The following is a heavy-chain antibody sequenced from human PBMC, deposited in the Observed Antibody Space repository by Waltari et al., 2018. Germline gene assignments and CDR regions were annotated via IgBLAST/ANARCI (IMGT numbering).Heavy chain of an antibody. J-gene: IGHJ5*02. CDR3: ARGGQYQLLNLNWFDP. D-gene: IGHD2-2*02. Sequence: QLQLQESGSGLVKPSQTLSLTCAVSGGSISSGGYSWSWIRQPPGKGLEWIGYIYHSWSTYYNPSLKSRVTISVDRSKNQFSLKLSSVTAADTAVYYCARGGQYQLLNLNWFDPWGQGTLVTVSS. CDR1: GGSISSGGYS. V-gene: IGHV4-30-2*01. CDR2: IYHSWST.